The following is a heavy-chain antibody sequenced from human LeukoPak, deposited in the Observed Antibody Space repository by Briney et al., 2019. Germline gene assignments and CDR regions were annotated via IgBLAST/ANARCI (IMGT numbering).Heavy chain of an antibody. D-gene: IGHD2-2*01. V-gene: IGHV4-34*01. J-gene: IGHJ6*03. Sequence: SETLSLTCAVYGGSFSGYYWSWTRQPPGKGLEWIGEINHSGSTNYNPSLKSRVTISVDTSKNQFSLKLSSVTAADTAVYYCARGSGCSSTSCYRYYYYYMDVWGKGTTVTVSS. CDR3: ARGSGCSSTSCYRYYYYYMDV. CDR2: INHSGST. CDR1: GGSFSGYY.